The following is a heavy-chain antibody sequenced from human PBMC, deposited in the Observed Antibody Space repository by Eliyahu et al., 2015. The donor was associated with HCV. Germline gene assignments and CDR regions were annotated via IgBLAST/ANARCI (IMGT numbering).Heavy chain of an antibody. CDR3: TTDAGTTLRGLRWFDY. J-gene: IGHJ4*02. CDR1: GFTFTNAW. CDR2: IKSKADSGTI. V-gene: IGHV3-15*01. D-gene: IGHD3-10*01. Sequence: EVQLVESGGGLAKPGGSLRLSCATSGFTFTNAWMSWVRQAPGKGLEWLGRIKSKADSGTIDYAAPVKGRFTISRDDSKSTLYLQMNSLKTDDTAMYYCTTDAGTTLRGLRWFDYWGQGTLVTVS.